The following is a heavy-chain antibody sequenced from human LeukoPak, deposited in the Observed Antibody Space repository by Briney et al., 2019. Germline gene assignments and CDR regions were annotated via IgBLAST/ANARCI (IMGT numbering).Heavy chain of an antibody. CDR3: ATGDGYNSFDY. V-gene: IGHV4-4*07. CDR1: GGSFSSYY. CDR2: IYTSGST. D-gene: IGHD5-24*01. Sequence: SETLSLTRTVSGGSFSSYYWSWIRQPAGKGLEWIGRIYTSGSTNYNSSLKSRVTMSVDTSKNQVSLKLSSVTAADTAVYYCATGDGYNSFDYWGQGTLVTVSS. J-gene: IGHJ4*02.